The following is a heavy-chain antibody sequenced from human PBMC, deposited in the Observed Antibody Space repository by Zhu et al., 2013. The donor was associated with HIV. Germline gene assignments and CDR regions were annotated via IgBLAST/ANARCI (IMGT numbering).Heavy chain of an antibody. CDR2: INPIGGGT. Sequence: QVQLEQSGAEVKKPGASVKVSCKASGYTFISYDINWVRQATGQGLEWVAMINPIGGGTSFTEKFQGRVGMTSVTSTATVFMELRSLEIDDTAIYYCARGPPSYYFDSWGQGTLVSVSS. V-gene: IGHV1-46*01. CDR3: ARGPPSYYFDS. J-gene: IGHJ4*02. D-gene: IGHD3-10*01. CDR1: GYTFISYD.